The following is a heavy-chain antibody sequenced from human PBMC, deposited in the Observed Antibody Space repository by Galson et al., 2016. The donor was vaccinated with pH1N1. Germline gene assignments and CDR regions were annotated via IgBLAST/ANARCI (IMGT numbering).Heavy chain of an antibody. J-gene: IGHJ6*02. CDR2: TYYRSKWYN. CDR3: ARGGFYYDSSGPSYGMDV. D-gene: IGHD3-22*01. V-gene: IGHV6-1*01. CDR1: GDSVSSNSAA. Sequence: CAISGDSVSSNSAAWNWIRQSPSRGLEWLGRTYYRSKWYNDYAVSVKSRITINPDTSKNQFSLQLNSVTHEDTAVYYCARGGFYYDSSGPSYGMDVWGQGTTVTVSS.